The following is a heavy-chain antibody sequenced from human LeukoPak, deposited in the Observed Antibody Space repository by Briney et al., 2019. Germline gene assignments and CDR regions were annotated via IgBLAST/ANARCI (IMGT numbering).Heavy chain of an antibody. J-gene: IGHJ5*02. D-gene: IGHD4-17*01. CDR1: GYTFTGYY. V-gene: IGHV1-2*02. Sequence: GASVKVSCKASGYTFTGYYMHWVRQAPGQGLEWMGWINPNSGGTNYAQKFQGRVTMTRDTSISTAYMELSRLRSDDTAVYYCASSPGLRSYNWFDPWGQGTLVTVSS. CDR2: INPNSGGT. CDR3: ASSPGLRSYNWFDP.